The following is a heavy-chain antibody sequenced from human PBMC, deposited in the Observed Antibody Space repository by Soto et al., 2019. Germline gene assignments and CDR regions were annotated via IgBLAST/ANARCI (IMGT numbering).Heavy chain of an antibody. J-gene: IGHJ5*02. CDR3: ARGPEGYDYVRGSYRQGSVWFDP. CDR1: GGSISSYY. D-gene: IGHD3-16*02. V-gene: IGHV4-59*01. CDR2: IYYSGST. Sequence: QVQLQESGPGLVKPSETLSLTCTVSGGSISSYYWSWIRQPPGKGLEWIGYIYYSGSTNYNPSLKSRVTISVDTSKNQFSLKLSSVTAADTAVYYCARGPEGYDYVRGSYRQGSVWFDPWGQGTLVTVSS.